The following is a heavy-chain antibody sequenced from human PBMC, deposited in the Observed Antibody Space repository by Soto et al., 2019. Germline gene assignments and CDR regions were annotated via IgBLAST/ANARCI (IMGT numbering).Heavy chain of an antibody. CDR2: ISGSGGST. Sequence: GGSLRLSCAASGFTFSSYAMSWVRQAPGKGLEWVSAISGSGGSTYYADSVKGRFTISRDNSKNTLYLQMNSLRAEDTAVYYCAKVGDYYDSSGYYYGEGGAFDIWGQGTMVTVSS. CDR3: AKVGDYYDSSGYYYGEGGAFDI. CDR1: GFTFSSYA. D-gene: IGHD3-22*01. J-gene: IGHJ3*02. V-gene: IGHV3-23*01.